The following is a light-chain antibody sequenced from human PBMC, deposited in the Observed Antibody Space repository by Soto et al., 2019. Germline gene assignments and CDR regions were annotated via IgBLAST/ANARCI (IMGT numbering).Light chain of an antibody. CDR3: QQYNNWPIT. Sequence: EIVVTQSPDALSVSPGERATRSCRASQSVSSNLAWYQQKPGQAPRLLIYGASTRATGIPARFSGSGSGTEFTLTISSLQSEDFAVYYCQQYNNWPITFGQGTQLEIK. V-gene: IGKV3-15*01. J-gene: IGKJ5*01. CDR1: QSVSSN. CDR2: GAS.